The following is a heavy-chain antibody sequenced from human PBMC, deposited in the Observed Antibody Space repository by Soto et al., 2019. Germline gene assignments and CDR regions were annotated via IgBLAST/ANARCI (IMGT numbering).Heavy chain of an antibody. CDR1: GFTFSSYA. CDR3: ARDLRFWGLYYYYGMDV. J-gene: IGHJ6*02. Sequence: PGGSLRLSCAASGFTFSSYAMSWVRQAPGKGLEWVSAISGSGGSTYYADSVKGRFTISRDNSKNTLYLQMNSLRAEDTAVYYCARDLRFWGLYYYYGMDVWGQGTTVTVSS. D-gene: IGHD3-16*01. CDR2: ISGSGGST. V-gene: IGHV3-23*01.